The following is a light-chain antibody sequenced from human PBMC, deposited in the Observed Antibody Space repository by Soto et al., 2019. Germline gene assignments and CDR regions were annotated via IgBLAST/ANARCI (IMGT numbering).Light chain of an antibody. V-gene: IGKV1-13*02. J-gene: IGKJ1*01. CDR1: QGISSA. Sequence: AIQFTRSPASLSSSVLDRFNITCRASQGISSALAWYQQKPGKAPKLLIYDASNLESGVPSRFSGSGSGTEFTLTISSLQPDDFATYYCQHYNSYSEACGQGTKVDIK. CDR3: QHYNSYSEA. CDR2: DAS.